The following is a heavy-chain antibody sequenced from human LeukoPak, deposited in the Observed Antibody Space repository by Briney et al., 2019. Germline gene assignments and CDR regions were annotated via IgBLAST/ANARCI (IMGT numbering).Heavy chain of an antibody. V-gene: IGHV3-30*02. D-gene: IGHD3-10*01. CDR3: ARDSSTYYYGSGSYGGSVDY. CDR1: GFTFSSYG. J-gene: IGHJ4*02. Sequence: TGGSLRLSCAVSGFTFSSYGIHWVRQAPGKGLEWVAFIRYDGSNKYYADSVKGRFTISRDNSKNTLYLQMNSLRAEDTAVYYCARDSSTYYYGSGSYGGSVDYWGQGTLVTVSS. CDR2: IRYDGSNK.